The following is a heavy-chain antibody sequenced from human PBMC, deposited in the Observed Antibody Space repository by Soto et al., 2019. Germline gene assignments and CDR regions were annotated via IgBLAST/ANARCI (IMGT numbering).Heavy chain of an antibody. J-gene: IGHJ4*02. CDR3: AKEGGAIFGVVSFDY. CDR2: ISGSGGTT. V-gene: IGHV3-23*01. CDR1: GFTFSSYA. D-gene: IGHD3-3*01. Sequence: GGSLRLSCAASGFTFSSYAMSWVRQAPGKGLEWVSDISGSGGTTNYADSVKGRFINSRDNSKNTLFLQMNSLRAEDTAVYYCAKEGGAIFGVVSFDYWGQGILVTVSS.